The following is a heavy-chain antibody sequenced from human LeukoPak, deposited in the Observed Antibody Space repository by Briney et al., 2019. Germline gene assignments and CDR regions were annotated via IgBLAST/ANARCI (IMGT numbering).Heavy chain of an antibody. CDR1: GFPFSSYA. CDR2: IAGSDGFT. Sequence: GGSLRLSCAASGFPFSSYATNWVRQAPGEGLEWVSVIAGSDGFTQYTDSVKGRFTISRDNSKNTVYLQMNRLRVEDTALYYCVRSLDYWGQGTLVTVSS. J-gene: IGHJ4*02. CDR3: VRSLDY. V-gene: IGHV3-23*01.